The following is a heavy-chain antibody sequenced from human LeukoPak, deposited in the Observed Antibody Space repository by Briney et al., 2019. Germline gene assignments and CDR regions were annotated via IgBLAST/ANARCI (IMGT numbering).Heavy chain of an antibody. CDR3: ARDLGSGDYG. CDR1: GYTFTGYY. Sequence: GASVKVSCKASGYTFTGYYMHWVRQAPGQGLEWMGRIIPILGIANYAQKFQGRVTITADKSTSTAYMELSSLRSEDTAVYYCARDLGSGDYGWGQGTLVTVSS. J-gene: IGHJ4*02. CDR2: IIPILGIA. V-gene: IGHV1-69*04. D-gene: IGHD4-17*01.